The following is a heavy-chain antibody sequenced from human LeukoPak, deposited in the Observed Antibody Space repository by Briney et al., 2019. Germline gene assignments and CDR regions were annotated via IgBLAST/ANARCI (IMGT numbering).Heavy chain of an antibody. CDR1: GFTFSSYS. J-gene: IGHJ4*02. D-gene: IGHD3-16*01. V-gene: IGHV3-48*01. CDR2: ISSSSSTI. Sequence: GGSLRLSCAASGFTFSSYSMNWVRQAPGKGLEWVSSISSSSSTIYYADSVKGRFTISRDNAKNSLYLQMNSLRAEDTAVYYCAREPPGHWNGGSFDYWGQGTLVTVSS. CDR3: AREPPGHWNGGSFDY.